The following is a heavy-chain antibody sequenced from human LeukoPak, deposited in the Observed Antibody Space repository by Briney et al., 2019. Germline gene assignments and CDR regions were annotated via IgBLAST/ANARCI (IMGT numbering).Heavy chain of an antibody. D-gene: IGHD4-23*01. Sequence: PGGSLRLSCAASGFTFSSYDMHWVRQATGKGLEWVSAIGTAGDTYYPGSVKGRFTISRENAKNSLYLQMNSLRAGDTAVYYCAREGYGGTHDAFDIWGQGTMVTVSS. V-gene: IGHV3-13*01. CDR2: IGTAGDT. CDR3: AREGYGGTHDAFDI. J-gene: IGHJ3*02. CDR1: GFTFSSYD.